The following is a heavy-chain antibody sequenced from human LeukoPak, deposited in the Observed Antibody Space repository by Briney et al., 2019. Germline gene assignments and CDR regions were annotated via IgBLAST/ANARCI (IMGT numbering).Heavy chain of an antibody. CDR1: GFTFSSYG. CDR2: ISTSGGST. Sequence: GGSLRLSCAASGFTFSSYGMSWVRQAPGKGLEWVSAISTSGGSTYYADSVKGRFTISRDNSRNTLYLQMNSLRAEDTAVYYCAKDAVTAAQGATRFDYWGQGTLVTVSS. V-gene: IGHV3-23*01. D-gene: IGHD2-2*01. CDR3: AKDAVTAAQGATRFDY. J-gene: IGHJ4*02.